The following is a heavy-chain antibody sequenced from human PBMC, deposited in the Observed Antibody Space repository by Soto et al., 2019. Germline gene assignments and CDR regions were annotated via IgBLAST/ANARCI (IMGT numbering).Heavy chain of an antibody. J-gene: IGHJ6*02. CDR1: GYTFTRYG. V-gene: IGHV1-18*01. D-gene: IGHD3-16*01. CDR3: AMVDVYVTPSPQDV. Sequence: QVQLVQSGAEVKNPGASVKVSCKASGYTFTRYGIGWARQAPGQGLEWMGWINTYNGNTNYAQNVQGRVTLTTDTSQSTAYMELRRLRSNDTAIYYCAMVDVYVTPSPQDVWGQGTTVIVSS. CDR2: INTYNGNT.